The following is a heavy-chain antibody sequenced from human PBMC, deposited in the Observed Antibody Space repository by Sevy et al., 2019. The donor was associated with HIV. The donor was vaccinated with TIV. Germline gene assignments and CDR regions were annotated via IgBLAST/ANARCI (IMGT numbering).Heavy chain of an antibody. Sequence: ASVKVSCKVSGYTLAKFSIHWVRQAPGKGLEWMTSFDPEDGDPEDGKTIYAQKFLGRVTMTEDTSTDTAYMELSSLRTGDTAGYYCGTTKDYYDCSGYPFDYWGQGTLVTVSS. CDR3: GTTKDYYDCSGYPFDY. V-gene: IGHV1-24*01. CDR1: GYTLAKFS. CDR2: FDPEDGDPEDGKT. J-gene: IGHJ4*02. D-gene: IGHD3-22*01.